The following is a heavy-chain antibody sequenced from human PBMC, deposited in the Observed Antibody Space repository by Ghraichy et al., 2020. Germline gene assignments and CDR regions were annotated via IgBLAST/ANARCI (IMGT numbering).Heavy chain of an antibody. CDR2: INHSGST. D-gene: IGHD3-10*01. V-gene: IGHV4-34*01. CDR3: ARGRWNYGSGSYYMLPRYFDY. CDR1: GGSFSGYY. J-gene: IGHJ4*02. Sequence: SETLSLTCAVYGGSFSGYYWSWIRQPPGKGLEWIGEINHSGSTNYNPSLKSRVTISVDTSKNQFSLKLSSVTTADTAVYYCARGRWNYGSGSYYMLPRYFDYWGQGTLVTVSS.